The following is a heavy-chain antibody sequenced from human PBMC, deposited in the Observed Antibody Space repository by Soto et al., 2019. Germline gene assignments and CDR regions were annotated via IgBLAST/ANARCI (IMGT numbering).Heavy chain of an antibody. CDR1: GYTFTSYG. CDR2: ISAYNGNT. J-gene: IGHJ5*02. CDR3: ARGPYDYIWGSYRLGWFDP. Sequence: QVQLVQSGAEVKKPGASVKVSCKASGYTFTSYGISWVRQAPGQGLERMGWISAYNGNTNYAQKLQGRVTMTTDTSTSTAYMELRSLRSDDTAVYYCARGPYDYIWGSYRLGWFDPWGQGTLVTVSS. D-gene: IGHD3-16*02. V-gene: IGHV1-18*01.